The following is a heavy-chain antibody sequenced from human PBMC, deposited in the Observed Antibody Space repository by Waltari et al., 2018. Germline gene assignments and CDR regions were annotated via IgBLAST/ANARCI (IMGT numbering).Heavy chain of an antibody. CDR3: ARVWLELRDVDY. D-gene: IGHD1-7*01. Sequence: QVQLQQWGAGLLKPSETLSLTCAVYGASLSGYYWSWIRQPPGKGLEWVGEIINTGSTNYNPSLKSRVTMSVDPFKNHFSLKLTSVTAADTAVYYCARVWLELRDVDYWGQGTLVTVSS. J-gene: IGHJ4*02. CDR2: IINTGST. V-gene: IGHV4-34*02. CDR1: GASLSGYY.